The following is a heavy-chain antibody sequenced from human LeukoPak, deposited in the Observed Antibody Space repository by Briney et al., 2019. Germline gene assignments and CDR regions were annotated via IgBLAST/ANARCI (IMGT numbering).Heavy chain of an antibody. CDR2: INSDGSST. CDR1: GFTFSSYW. Sequence: GGSLRLSCAASGFTFSSYWMHWVRQAPGKGLAWVSRINSDGSSTSYADSVKGRFTISRDNAKNTLYLQMNSLRAEDTAVYYCARSHYLSYWGQGTLVTVSS. V-gene: IGHV3-74*01. CDR3: ARSHYLSY. J-gene: IGHJ4*02. D-gene: IGHD3-10*01.